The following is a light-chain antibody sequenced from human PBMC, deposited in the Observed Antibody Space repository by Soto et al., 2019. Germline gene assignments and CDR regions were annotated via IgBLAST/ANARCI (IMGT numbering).Light chain of an antibody. J-gene: IGKJ1*01. CDR1: QGVSRNS. V-gene: IGKV3-20*01. Sequence: EIVLPQSPGTLSFSPGERATLSCRASQGVSRNSLAWYQQKTGQAPRLLIYGASSRATGIPDRFSGSGSGTDFTLIISRLEPEDIALYYCQESGDSPTTFGQGTKV. CDR2: GAS. CDR3: QESGDSPTT.